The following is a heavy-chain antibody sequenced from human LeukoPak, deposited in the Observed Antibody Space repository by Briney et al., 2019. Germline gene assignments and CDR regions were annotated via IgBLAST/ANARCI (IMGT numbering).Heavy chain of an antibody. V-gene: IGHV5-51*01. CDR1: GYSFTSYW. Sequence: GESLKISCKGSGYSFTSYWIGWVRQMPGKGLEWMGIIYPGDSDTRYSPSFQGQVTISADKSISTAYLQWSSLKASDAAMSYCARSYSSSWYLVDYWGQGTLVTVSS. J-gene: IGHJ4*02. CDR3: ARSYSSSWYLVDY. CDR2: IYPGDSDT. D-gene: IGHD6-13*01.